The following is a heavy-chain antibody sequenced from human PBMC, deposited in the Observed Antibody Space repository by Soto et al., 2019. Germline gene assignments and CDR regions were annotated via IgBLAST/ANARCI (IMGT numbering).Heavy chain of an antibody. V-gene: IGHV4-31*03. CDR1: GESISTEGYY. J-gene: IGHJ1*01. D-gene: IGHD1-26*01. CDR2: IYYSGLT. CDR3: ARSRSYYVEDFQK. Sequence: TLSLTCSVSGESISTEGYYWSWIRQHPGKGLEWIGYIYYSGLTYYNPSLKSRVTISRATSKNQFYLKLSSVTAADTAVYYCARSRSYYVEDFQKWGQGTMVTAS.